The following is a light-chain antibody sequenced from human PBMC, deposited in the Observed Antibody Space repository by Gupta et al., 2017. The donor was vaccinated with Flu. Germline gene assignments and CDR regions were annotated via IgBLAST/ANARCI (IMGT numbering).Light chain of an antibody. J-gene: IGLJ3*02. V-gene: IGLV4-69*01. CDR2: LNSDGSH. CDR3: QTWGTGIGV. CDR1: SGHSSYA. Sequence: QLVLTQSPSASASLGASVKLTCLLRSGHSSYAIAWHQQQPEKGPRYLMKLNSDGSHSKGDGIPDRFSGSSSGAERYLTISSLQSEDEADYYCQTWGTGIGVFGGGTKLTVL.